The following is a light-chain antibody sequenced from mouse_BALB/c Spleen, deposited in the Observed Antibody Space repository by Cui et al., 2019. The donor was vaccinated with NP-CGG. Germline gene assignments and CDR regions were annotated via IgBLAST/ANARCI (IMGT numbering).Light chain of an antibody. J-gene: IGLJ1*01. CDR2: GTN. V-gene: IGLV1*01. Sequence: QAVVTQESELTTSPGETVTLTCRSSTGAVTTNNYANWVQEKPDHLFTGLIGGTNNRAPGVPARFSGSLIGDKAALTITGAQTEDDAIYFCDLWYSNHWVFGGGTKLTVL. CDR3: DLWYSNHWV. CDR1: TGAVTTNNY.